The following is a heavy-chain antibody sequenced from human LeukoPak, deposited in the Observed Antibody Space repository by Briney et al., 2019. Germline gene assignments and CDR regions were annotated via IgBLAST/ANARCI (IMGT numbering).Heavy chain of an antibody. J-gene: IGHJ4*02. V-gene: IGHV4-39*01. CDR1: GGSISSSSYY. CDR3: ARKGIAVAGTGDY. Sequence: SETLSLTCTVSGGSISSSSYYWGWIRQPPGKGLEWIGSIYYSGSTYYNPSLKSRVTISVDTSTNQFSLKLSSVTAADTAVYYCARKGIAVAGTGDYWGQGTLVTVSS. CDR2: IYYSGST. D-gene: IGHD6-19*01.